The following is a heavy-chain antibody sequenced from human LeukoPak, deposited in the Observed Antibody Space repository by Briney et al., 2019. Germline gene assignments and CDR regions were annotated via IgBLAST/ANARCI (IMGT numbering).Heavy chain of an antibody. CDR2: INHSGST. CDR3: ARGGWELPEGYFDS. Sequence: PSETLSLTCAVYGGSFGNYYWSWIRHVPGKRLEGIGEINHSGSTNYNPSLKRRVIVSLDTSKNQFSLKLTSVTAADTAVYYCARGGWELPEGYFDSWGQGALVTVSS. J-gene: IGHJ4*02. D-gene: IGHD1-26*01. CDR1: GGSFGNYY. V-gene: IGHV4-34*01.